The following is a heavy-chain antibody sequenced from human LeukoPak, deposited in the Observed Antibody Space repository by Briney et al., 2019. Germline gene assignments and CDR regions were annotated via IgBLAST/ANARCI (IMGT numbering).Heavy chain of an antibody. V-gene: IGHV5-51*01. CDR3: ARRVTGSYGPPDWFDP. CDR2: IYPGDSDT. D-gene: IGHD1-26*01. J-gene: IGHJ5*02. Sequence: GASLQISSKGFGYGFTSYWIGWGRRMPGKGVEGMGMIYPGDSDTRYSPSFQGQVTISADKSIITAYLQWSSLKASDTAMYYCARRVTGSYGPPDWFDPWGQATLVTVSS. CDR1: GYGFTSYW.